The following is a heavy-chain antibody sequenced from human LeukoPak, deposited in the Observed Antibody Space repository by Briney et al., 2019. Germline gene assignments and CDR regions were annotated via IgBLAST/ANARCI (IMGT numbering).Heavy chain of an antibody. V-gene: IGHV4-39*01. D-gene: IGHD6-19*01. CDR3: ASLYSSGWYGFDY. J-gene: IGHJ4*02. Sequence: WETLSLTCTVSGGSISSSSYYWGWIRQPPGKGLEWIGSIYYSGSTYYNPSLKSRVTISVDTSKNQFSLKLSSVTAADTAVYYCASLYSSGWYGFDYWGQGTLVTVSS. CDR2: IYYSGST. CDR1: GGSISSSSYY.